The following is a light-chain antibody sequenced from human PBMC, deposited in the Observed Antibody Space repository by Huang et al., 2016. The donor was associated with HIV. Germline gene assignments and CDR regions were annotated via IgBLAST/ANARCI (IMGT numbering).Light chain of an antibody. V-gene: IGKV1-39*01. J-gene: IGKJ3*01. CDR3: QQTYVTPRT. CDR2: TAS. Sequence: DIQMTQSPSSLSASVGDRVTIPCRASQRISKYLNWYRQRPGKAPQLLISTASNLQSGVPSRFSGSGSGTDFTLTISDLQREDFATYYCQQTYVTPRTFGPGTTVDI. CDR1: QRISKY.